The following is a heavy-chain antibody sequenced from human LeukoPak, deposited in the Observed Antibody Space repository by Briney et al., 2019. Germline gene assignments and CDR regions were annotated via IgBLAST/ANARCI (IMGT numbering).Heavy chain of an antibody. CDR1: GFTFSDYY. Sequence: PGGSLRLSCAASGFTFSDYYMTWIRQAPGKGLEWVSCISSSGSTIFYADSVKGRFTISSDNAKSSLFLQMNSLRAEDTAVYYCARVNRVTAIQELDYWGQGTLVTVSS. CDR3: ARVNRVTAIQELDY. CDR2: ISSSGSTI. J-gene: IGHJ4*02. V-gene: IGHV3-11*01. D-gene: IGHD2-21*02.